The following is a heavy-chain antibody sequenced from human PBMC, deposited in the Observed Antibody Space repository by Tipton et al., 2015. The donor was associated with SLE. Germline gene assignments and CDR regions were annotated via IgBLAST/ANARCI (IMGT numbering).Heavy chain of an antibody. V-gene: IGHV4-59*07. CDR3: ARSYYDFWSGSVRGYFDY. CDR1: GGSISSYY. J-gene: IGHJ4*02. Sequence: TLSLTCAVYGGSISSYYWSWIRQPPGKGLEWIGYIYYSGSTNYNPSLKSRVTISVDTSKNQFSLKLSSVTAADTAVYYCARSYYDFWSGSVRGYFDYWGQGALVTVSS. CDR2: IYYSGST. D-gene: IGHD3-3*01.